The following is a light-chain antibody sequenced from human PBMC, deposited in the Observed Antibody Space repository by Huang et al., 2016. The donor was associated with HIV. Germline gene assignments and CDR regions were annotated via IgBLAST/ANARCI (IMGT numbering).Light chain of an antibody. Sequence: EIVLTQAPATLSLSPGAGASLSCRASQSVSRYVAWYQKQPGQAPRLLIDDGSYRASGIPARFSGSGSGTDFTLTISSLEPEDFAVYYCQQRSNWGGAFGPGTKVEI. J-gene: IGKJ3*01. CDR2: DGS. V-gene: IGKV3-11*01. CDR3: QQRSNWGGA. CDR1: QSVSRY.